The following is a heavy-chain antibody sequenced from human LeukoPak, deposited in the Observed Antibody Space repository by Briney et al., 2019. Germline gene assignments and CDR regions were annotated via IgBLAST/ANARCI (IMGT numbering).Heavy chain of an antibody. CDR3: ARLTAADSGGSALGYYYYGMDV. CDR2: IYYDGST. J-gene: IGHJ6*02. D-gene: IGHD3-16*01. V-gene: IGHV4-59*01. Sequence: SETLSLTCTASGCSISSYWLSWIRQPPGKGLEWMGNIYYDGSTNYNASLKKRVTISLDTSKNQFSMKLTYVTAADTAVYYCARLTAADSGGSALGYYYYGMDVWGQGTTVTVSS. CDR1: GCSISSYW.